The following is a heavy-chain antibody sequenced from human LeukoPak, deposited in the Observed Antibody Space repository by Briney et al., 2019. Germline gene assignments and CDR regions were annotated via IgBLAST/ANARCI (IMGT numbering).Heavy chain of an antibody. CDR3: ASLVYCGGDCYTDY. J-gene: IGHJ4*02. V-gene: IGHV3-21*01. Sequence: PGGSLRLSSAASGFTFSSYSMNWVRQAPGKGLEWVSSISSSSNYIYYADSVKGRFTISRDNAKKSLYLQMNSLRAEDTAVYYCASLVYCGGDCYTDYWGQGTLVTVSS. CDR2: ISSSSNYI. CDR1: GFTFSSYS. D-gene: IGHD2-21*02.